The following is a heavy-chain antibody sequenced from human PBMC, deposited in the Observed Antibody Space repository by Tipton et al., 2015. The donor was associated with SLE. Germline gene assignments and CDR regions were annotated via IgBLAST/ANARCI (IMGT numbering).Heavy chain of an antibody. J-gene: IGHJ4*02. CDR3: ARAGYSSGLHYFDY. Sequence: SCAASGFTFSSYAMSWVRQAPGQGLEWMGWISAYNGNTNYAQKLQGRVTMTTDTSTSTAYMELRSLRSDDTAVYYCARAGYSSGLHYFDYWGQGTLVTVSS. CDR1: GFTFSSYA. D-gene: IGHD6-19*01. V-gene: IGHV1-18*01. CDR2: ISAYNGNT.